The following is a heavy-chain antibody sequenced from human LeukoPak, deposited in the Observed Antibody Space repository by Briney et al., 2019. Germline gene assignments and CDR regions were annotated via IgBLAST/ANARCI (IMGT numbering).Heavy chain of an antibody. J-gene: IGHJ3*02. Sequence: GGSLRLSCAASGFSFSNYVMHWVRQAPGKGLEYVSAIMPNGETRGYANTMKGRFTISRDNSKNTLYLQMGSLRAEDMAIYYCARDRDGGFAFDIWGQGTLVTVSS. D-gene: IGHD2-15*01. CDR3: ARDRDGGFAFDI. CDR2: IMPNGETR. V-gene: IGHV3-64*01. CDR1: GFSFSNYV.